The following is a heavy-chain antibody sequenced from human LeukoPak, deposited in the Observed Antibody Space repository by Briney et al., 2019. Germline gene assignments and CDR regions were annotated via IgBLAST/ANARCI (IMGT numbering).Heavy chain of an antibody. D-gene: IGHD5-24*01. Sequence: GGSPRLSCAASGFTVSSNYMSWVRQAPGKGLEWVSVIYSGGSTYYADSVKGRFTISRDNAKNSLYLQMNSLRAEDTAVYYCARIHFVEMATLLVDYWGQGTLVTVSS. CDR1: GFTVSSNY. CDR3: ARIHFVEMATLLVDY. J-gene: IGHJ4*02. CDR2: IYSGGST. V-gene: IGHV3-66*01.